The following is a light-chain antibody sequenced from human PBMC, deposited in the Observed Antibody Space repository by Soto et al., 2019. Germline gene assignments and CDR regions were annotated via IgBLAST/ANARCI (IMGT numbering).Light chain of an antibody. Sequence: DIQITQSPSSLAASLGDRVAVTCQSSQNINNYLNWYQQKPGRAPKLLIYDASNLEAGVPSRFSGSGSGTDFTFTISSLQPEDIATYYCQQYDNLPITFGQGTRLEIK. J-gene: IGKJ5*01. CDR3: QQYDNLPIT. V-gene: IGKV1-33*01. CDR1: QNINNY. CDR2: DAS.